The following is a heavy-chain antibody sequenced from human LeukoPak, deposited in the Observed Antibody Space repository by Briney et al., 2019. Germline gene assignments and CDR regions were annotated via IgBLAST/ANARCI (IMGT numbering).Heavy chain of an antibody. V-gene: IGHV3-7*03. CDR2: INSDGSEG. CDR1: GFTFSEFR. CDR3: ATEWGNYDYVWGSYRPYYFDY. D-gene: IGHD3-16*02. J-gene: IGHJ4*02. Sequence: PGGSLRLSCAVSGFTFSEFRMSWSRQAPGKGLEWVASINSDGSEGYYADVVKGRFTISRDNAKNSLYLQINSLRAEDTAVYYCATEWGNYDYVWGSYRPYYFDYWGQGTLVTVSS.